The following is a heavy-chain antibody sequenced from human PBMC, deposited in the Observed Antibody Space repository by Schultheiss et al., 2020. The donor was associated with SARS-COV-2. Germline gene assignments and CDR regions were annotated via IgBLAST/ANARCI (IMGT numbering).Heavy chain of an antibody. J-gene: IGHJ3*02. Sequence: GGSLRLSCAASGFTFSSYAMSWVRQAPGKGLEWVAVISYDGSNKYYADSVKGRFTISRDNSKNTLYLQMNSLRAEDTAVYYCARDGSGNVPFDIWGQGTRVTVSS. CDR1: GFTFSSYA. D-gene: IGHD1-26*01. V-gene: IGHV3-30*04. CDR3: ARDGSGNVPFDI. CDR2: ISYDGSNK.